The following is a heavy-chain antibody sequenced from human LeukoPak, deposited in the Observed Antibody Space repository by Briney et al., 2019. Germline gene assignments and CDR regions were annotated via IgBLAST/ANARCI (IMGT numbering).Heavy chain of an antibody. J-gene: IGHJ6*02. CDR3: ARDNYYYGMDV. CDR2: INHSGST. Sequence: PSETLSLTCAVYGGSFSGHYWSWIRQPPGKGLEWIGEINHSGSTNYNPSLKSRVTISVDTSKNQFSLKLSSVTAADTAVYYCARDNYYYGMDVWGQGTTVTVSS. V-gene: IGHV4-34*01. CDR1: GGSFSGHY.